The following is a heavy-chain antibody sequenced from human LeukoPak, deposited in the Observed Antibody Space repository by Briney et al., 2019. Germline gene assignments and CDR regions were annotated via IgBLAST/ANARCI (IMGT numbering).Heavy chain of an antibody. J-gene: IGHJ6*03. CDR1: GPSISSYY. Sequence: SETLSLTCTVSGPSISSYYWSWIRQPAAKGLEWIGRIYTSGSTNYNPSLESRVTMSVDTSKNQFSLKLSYVTAADTAVYDYARTDGSGNYYYYCYYYMDVWGKGTTVAVSS. V-gene: IGHV4-4*07. CDR3: ARTDGSGNYYYYCYYYMDV. CDR2: IYTSGST. D-gene: IGHD3-10*01.